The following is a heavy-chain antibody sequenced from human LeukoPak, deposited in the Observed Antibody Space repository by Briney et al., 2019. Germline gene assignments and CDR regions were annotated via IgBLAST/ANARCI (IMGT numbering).Heavy chain of an antibody. J-gene: IGHJ4*02. CDR2: INHSGST. Sequence: PSQTLSLTCTVSGGSISSGGYYWSWIRQPPGKGLEWIGEINHSGSTNYNPSLKSRVTISVDTSKNQFSLKLSSVTAADTAVYYCARFGSGWHYFDYWGQGTLVTVSS. D-gene: IGHD6-19*01. CDR1: GGSISSGGYY. V-gene: IGHV4-30-2*01. CDR3: ARFGSGWHYFDY.